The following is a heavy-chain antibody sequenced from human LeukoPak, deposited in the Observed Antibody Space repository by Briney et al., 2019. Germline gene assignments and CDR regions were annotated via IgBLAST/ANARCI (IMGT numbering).Heavy chain of an antibody. J-gene: IGHJ4*02. D-gene: IGHD3-10*01. V-gene: IGHV1-18*01. CDR3: ARDTYYYGSGSYYNPDY. CDR2: ISAYNSNT. Sequence: ASVKVSCKASGYTFTIYGITWVRQAPGQGLEWMGWISAYNSNTKYAQKFQGGVTMTTDTSTSTAYMELRSLESDDTAVYYCARDTYYYGSGSYYNPDYWGQGTLVTVSS. CDR1: GYTFTIYG.